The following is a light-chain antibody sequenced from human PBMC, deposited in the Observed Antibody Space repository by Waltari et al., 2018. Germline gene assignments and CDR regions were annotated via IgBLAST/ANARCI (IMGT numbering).Light chain of an antibody. CDR3: QQYGSSPLT. J-gene: IGKJ5*01. V-gene: IGKV3-20*01. CDR2: GAF. Sequence: IVLTQSPGTLFLSPGESATLSCRASQIVSNNQLAWYQQSPGQAPRLVIYGAFARATAIPDRFSGTGSGTDFTLTISRLEPEDFAMYYCQQYGSSPLTFGQGTRLEIK. CDR1: QIVSNNQ.